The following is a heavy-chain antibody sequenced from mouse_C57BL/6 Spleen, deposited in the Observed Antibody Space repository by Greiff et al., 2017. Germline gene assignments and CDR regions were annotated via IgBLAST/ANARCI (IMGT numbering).Heavy chain of an antibody. D-gene: IGHD1-1*01. CDR2: ISSGSSTI. V-gene: IGHV5-17*01. J-gene: IGHJ2*01. Sequence: EVKLLESGGGLVKPGGSLKLSCAASGFTFSDYGMHWVRQAPEKGLEWVAYISSGSSTIYYADTVKGRFTISRDNAKNTLFLQMTSLRSEDTAMYYCARLYGSRDFDYWGQGTTLTVSS. CDR1: GFTFSDYG. CDR3: ARLYGSRDFDY.